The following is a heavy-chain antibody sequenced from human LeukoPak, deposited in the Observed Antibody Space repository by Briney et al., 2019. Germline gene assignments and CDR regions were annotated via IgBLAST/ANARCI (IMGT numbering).Heavy chain of an antibody. Sequence: GASVKVSCKVYGYTLTEFSMHWVRQAPGKGLEWMGGSDPEDGETFYTQKLQGRVTMTEDTSTHTAYMEVSGLKSEDTAVYYCAINSGRYLGYWGQGNLVTVSS. CDR3: AINSGRYLGY. CDR2: SDPEDGET. D-gene: IGHD1-26*01. J-gene: IGHJ4*02. V-gene: IGHV1-24*01. CDR1: GYTLTEFS.